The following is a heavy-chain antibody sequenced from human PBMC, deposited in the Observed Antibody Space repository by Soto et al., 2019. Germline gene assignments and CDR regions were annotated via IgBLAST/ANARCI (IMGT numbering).Heavy chain of an antibody. CDR3: AKGPIFGVENIYDY. J-gene: IGHJ4*02. CDR1: GFTFSSYA. V-gene: IGHV3-23*01. Sequence: DVQLLESGGDLVQPGGSLRLSCAAAGFTFSSYAMSWVRQAPGKGLGWVSSMSGAGRSLYDADSVKGRFTISRYNSKNTLYLQMNNLRAEDTALYYCAKGPIFGVENIYDYWGQGTLVTVSS. CDR2: MSGAGRSL. D-gene: IGHD3-3*01.